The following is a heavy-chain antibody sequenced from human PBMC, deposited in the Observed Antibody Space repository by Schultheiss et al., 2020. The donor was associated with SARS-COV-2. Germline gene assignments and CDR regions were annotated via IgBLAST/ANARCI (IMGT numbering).Heavy chain of an antibody. D-gene: IGHD3-3*01. CDR3: ARASEWLLFEGSYDP. V-gene: IGHV3-30*07. CDR2: ISYDGSNK. J-gene: IGHJ5*02. CDR1: GFTFSSYA. Sequence: GGSLRLSCAASGFTFSSYAMHWVRQAPGKGLEWVAVISYDGSNKYYADSVKGRFTISRDNSKNTLYLQMNSLRAEDTAVYYCARASEWLLFEGSYDPWGQGTLVTVSS.